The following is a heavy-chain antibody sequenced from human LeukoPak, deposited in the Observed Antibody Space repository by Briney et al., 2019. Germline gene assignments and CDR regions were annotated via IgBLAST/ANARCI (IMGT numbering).Heavy chain of an antibody. V-gene: IGHV4-39*01. J-gene: IGHJ4*02. CDR1: GGSISSSFYY. D-gene: IGHD1-1*01. Sequence: SETLSLTCTVSGGSISSSFYYWGWIRQPPGKGLEWIGSIYYSGRTYYNPSLKSRVTISVDTSKNQFSLKLSSVTAADTAVYYCARLTYTTTIDYWGQGTLATVSS. CDR3: ARLTYTTTIDY. CDR2: IYYSGRT.